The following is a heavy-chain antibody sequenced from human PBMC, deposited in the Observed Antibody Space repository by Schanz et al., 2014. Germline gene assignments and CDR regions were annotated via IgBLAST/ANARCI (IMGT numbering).Heavy chain of an antibody. J-gene: IGHJ4*02. V-gene: IGHV3-21*01. CDR3: ARDRRNADLDY. CDR1: GLIFSNYV. D-gene: IGHD1-1*01. Sequence: EVQLLESGGGLVQPGGSLKLSCAASGLIFSNYVMSWVRQAPGRGLEWVSSISTSGTYMYIADSLKGRLTISRDDAKNSLYLEMNSLRAEDTALYYCARDRRNADLDYWGQGTLVTVSS. CDR2: ISTSGTYM.